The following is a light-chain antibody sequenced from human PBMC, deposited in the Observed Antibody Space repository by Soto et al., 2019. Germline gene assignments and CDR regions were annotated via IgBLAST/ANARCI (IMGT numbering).Light chain of an antibody. Sequence: QSAMTQPPSVSAAPGQKVTISCSGSSSNIGGNSVSWYQQLPGTAPKLLIYDDNKRPSGIPDRFSGSKSGTSDTLGITGFQTGDEADYYCGSWDSSLSAYVFGTGTKVTVL. CDR2: DDN. V-gene: IGLV1-51*01. J-gene: IGLJ1*01. CDR3: GSWDSSLSAYV. CDR1: SSNIGGNS.